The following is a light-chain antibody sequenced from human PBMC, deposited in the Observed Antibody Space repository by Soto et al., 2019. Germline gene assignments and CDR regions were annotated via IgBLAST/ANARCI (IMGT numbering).Light chain of an antibody. J-gene: IGKJ5*01. Sequence: EIVLTQSPATLSLSPWERATLLCRSSQSVSSYLAWYQQKPGQAPRLLIYDASNRATGIPARFSGSGSGTDFTLTISSLEPEDFAVYYCQQRSNWPPITFGQGTRLEIK. CDR1: QSVSSY. CDR3: QQRSNWPPIT. V-gene: IGKV3-11*01. CDR2: DAS.